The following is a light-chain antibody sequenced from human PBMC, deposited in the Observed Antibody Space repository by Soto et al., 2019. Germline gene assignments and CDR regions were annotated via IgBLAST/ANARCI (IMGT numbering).Light chain of an antibody. Sequence: IVMTQSPATLSVSPGERATLSCRASQSVSSNLAWYQQKPGQAPRLLIYGASTRATGIPARFSGSGSGTELTLTISSLQSEDFAVYYCQQYNNLPLTFGGGTKVEIK. V-gene: IGKV3-15*01. CDR1: QSVSSN. J-gene: IGKJ4*01. CDR3: QQYNNLPLT. CDR2: GAS.